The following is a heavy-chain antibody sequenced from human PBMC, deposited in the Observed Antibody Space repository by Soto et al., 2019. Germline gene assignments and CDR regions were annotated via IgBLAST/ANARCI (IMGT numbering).Heavy chain of an antibody. V-gene: IGHV3-43*01. CDR1: GSTFDDYT. CDR2: ISWDGGST. D-gene: IGHD3-22*01. J-gene: IGHJ4*02. CDR3: AKGSYYDSSGYFDY. Sequence: GGSLRLSCAASGSTFDDYTMHWVRQAPGKGLEWVSLISWDGGSTYYADSVKGRFTISRDNSKNSLYLQMNSLRTEDTALYYCAKGSYYDSSGYFDYWGQGTLVTVS.